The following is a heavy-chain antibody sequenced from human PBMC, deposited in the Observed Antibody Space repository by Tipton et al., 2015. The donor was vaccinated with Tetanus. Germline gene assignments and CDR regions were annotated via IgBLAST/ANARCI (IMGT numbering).Heavy chain of an antibody. V-gene: IGHV3-30*04. J-gene: IGHJ6*02. CDR3: ARDPTPSHPQTGRFLEWKITDYGMDV. CDR2: ISYDGSNK. D-gene: IGHD3-3*01. CDR1: GFTFSSYA. Sequence: QLVQSGGGVVQPGRSLRLSCAASGFTFSSYAMHWVRQAPGKGLEWVAVISYDGSNKYYADSVKGRFTISRDNAKNSLYLQMNSLRAEDTAVYYCARDPTPSHPQTGRFLEWKITDYGMDVWGQGTTVTVSS.